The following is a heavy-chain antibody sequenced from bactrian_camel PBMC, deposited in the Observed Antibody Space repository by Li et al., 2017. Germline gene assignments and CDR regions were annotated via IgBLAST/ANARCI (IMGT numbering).Heavy chain of an antibody. CDR3: AAAPYVRCTLADGTGRHFRH. D-gene: IGHD7*01. Sequence: HVQLVESGGGSVQAGGSLRLSCVVSGYSASFRYMGWFRQAPGKEREGIAVIDGIDNDLSMTYADSVKGRFTISKDNAKNILVLQMHSLEVEDSGMYTCAAAPYVRCTLADGTGRHFRHWGRGTQVTVS. CDR2: IDNDLSM. CDR1: GYSASFRY. J-gene: IGHJ4*01. V-gene: IGHV3S53*01.